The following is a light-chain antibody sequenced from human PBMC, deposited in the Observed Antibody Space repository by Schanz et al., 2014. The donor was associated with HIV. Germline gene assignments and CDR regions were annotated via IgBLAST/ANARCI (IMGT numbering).Light chain of an antibody. CDR3: QQYDSYPYT. CDR2: AAS. Sequence: DIQMTQSPSSLSASVGDRVTITCRASQGISNYLAWYQQKPGKVPKLLIYAASSSQSGVPSRFSGSGSGTSFTLTITSLQPDDFATYYCQQYDSYPYTFGQGTKLEIK. V-gene: IGKV1-27*01. CDR1: QGISNY. J-gene: IGKJ2*01.